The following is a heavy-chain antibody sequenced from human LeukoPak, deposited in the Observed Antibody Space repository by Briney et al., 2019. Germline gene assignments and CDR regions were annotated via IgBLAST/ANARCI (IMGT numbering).Heavy chain of an antibody. J-gene: IGHJ6*02. Sequence: PGGSLRLSCAASGFTFSSYAMSWVRQAPGKGLEWVSAISGSGGSTYYADSVKGRFTISRDNSKSTLYLQMNSLRAEDTAVYYCAKDDLLSIVVVPAAPKGGYYYGMDVWGQGTTVTVSS. CDR2: ISGSGGST. V-gene: IGHV3-23*01. CDR1: GFTFSSYA. D-gene: IGHD2-2*01. CDR3: AKDDLLSIVVVPAAPKGGYYYGMDV.